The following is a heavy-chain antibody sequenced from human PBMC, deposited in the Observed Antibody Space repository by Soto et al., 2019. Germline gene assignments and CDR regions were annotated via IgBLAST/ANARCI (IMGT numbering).Heavy chain of an antibody. J-gene: IGHJ4*02. CDR1: GFTFSSYS. V-gene: IGHV3-21*01. Sequence: GGSLRLSCAASGFTFSSYSMNWVRQAPGKGLEWVSSISSSSSYIYYADSVKGRFTISRDNAKNSLYLQMNSLRAEDTAVYYCASDTSLRFLEWSDSDYWGQGTLVNVSS. D-gene: IGHD3-3*01. CDR3: ASDTSLRFLEWSDSDY. CDR2: ISSSSSYI.